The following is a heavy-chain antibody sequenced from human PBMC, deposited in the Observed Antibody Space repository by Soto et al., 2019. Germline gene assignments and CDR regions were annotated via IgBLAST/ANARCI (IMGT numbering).Heavy chain of an antibody. CDR2: INSHGRTT. J-gene: IGHJ5*02. CDR3: ATVATGSYFWFDP. V-gene: IGHV3-74*03. CDR1: GFTYTTYW. D-gene: IGHD1-26*01. Sequence: PGGSLRLSCTASGFTYTTYWMHLVRQSPVKGLVWVSRINSHGRTTTYADSVKGRFTISRDNAKNTLYLQMNSLSAEDTAVYYCATVATGSYFWFDPWGQGTLVTVSS.